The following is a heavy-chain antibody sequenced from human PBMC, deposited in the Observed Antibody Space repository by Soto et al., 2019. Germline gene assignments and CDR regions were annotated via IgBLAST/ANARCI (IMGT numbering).Heavy chain of an antibody. CDR3: ARDLPSPAYSSSWYRLDY. J-gene: IGHJ4*02. D-gene: IGHD6-13*01. CDR1: GFPFSSYG. V-gene: IGHV3-33*01. CDR2: IWYDGSNK. Sequence: GSLRLSCAASGFPFSSYGMHWVRQAPGKGLEWVAVIWYDGSNKYYADSVKGRFTISRDNSKNTLYLQMNSLRAEDTAVYYCARDLPSPAYSSSWYRLDYWGQVTLVTVSS.